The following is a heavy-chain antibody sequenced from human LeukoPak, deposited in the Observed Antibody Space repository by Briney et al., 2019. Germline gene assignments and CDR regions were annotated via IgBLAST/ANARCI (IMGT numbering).Heavy chain of an antibody. V-gene: IGHV4-61*08. Sequence: PSQTLSLTCTVSGGSISSGGYYWSWIRQHPGKGLEWIGYIYYSGSTNYNPSLKSRATISLDTSKNQFSLKLTSVTAADTALFFCARGYDIDVWGQGTTVTVSS. J-gene: IGHJ6*02. CDR2: IYYSGST. CDR3: ARGYDIDV. CDR1: GGSISSGGYY.